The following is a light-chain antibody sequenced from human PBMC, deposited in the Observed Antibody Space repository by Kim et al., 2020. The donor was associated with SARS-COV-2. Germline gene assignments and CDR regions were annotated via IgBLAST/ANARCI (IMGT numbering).Light chain of an antibody. CDR3: QSYDSSNLV. CDR2: EDN. CDR1: SGSIASNY. Sequence: NFMLTQPHSVSESQGKTVTISCTRSSGSIASNYVQWYQQRPGSSPTTVIYEDNHRPSGVPDRYSGSIDSSSNSASLTISGLKTEDEADYYCQSYDSSNLVFGEGTQLTVL. V-gene: IGLV6-57*01. J-gene: IGLJ3*02.